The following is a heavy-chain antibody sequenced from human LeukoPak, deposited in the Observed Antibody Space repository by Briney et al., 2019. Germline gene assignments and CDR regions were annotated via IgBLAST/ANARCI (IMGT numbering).Heavy chain of an antibody. D-gene: IGHD6-13*01. J-gene: IGHJ5*02. V-gene: IGHV4-34*01. Sequence: SETLSLTCAVYGGSFSGYYWSWIRQPPGKGLEWIGEINHSGSTNYNPSLKSRVTISVDTSKNQFSLKLSSVTAADTAVYYRARIRPKRPLGSSWSTWGQGTLVTVSS. CDR1: GGSFSGYY. CDR3: ARIRPKRPLGSSWST. CDR2: INHSGST.